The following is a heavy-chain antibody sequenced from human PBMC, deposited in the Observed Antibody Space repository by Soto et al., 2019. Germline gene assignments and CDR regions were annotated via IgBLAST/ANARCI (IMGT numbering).Heavy chain of an antibody. V-gene: IGHV1-8*01. CDR3: ARADRYCSSTSCYHFLDY. J-gene: IGHJ4*02. CDR2: MNPNSGNT. D-gene: IGHD2-2*01. CDR1: GYTFTSYD. Sequence: ASVKVSCKASGYTFTSYDINWVRQATGQGLEWMGWMNPNSGNTGYAQKFQGRVTMTRNTSISTAYMELSSLRSEDTAVYYCARADRYCSSTSCYHFLDYWGQGTLVTASS.